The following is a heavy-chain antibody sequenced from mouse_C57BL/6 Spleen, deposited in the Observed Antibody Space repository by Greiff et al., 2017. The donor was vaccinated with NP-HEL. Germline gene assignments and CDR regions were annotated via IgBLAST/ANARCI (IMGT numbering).Heavy chain of an antibody. D-gene: IGHD4-1*01. J-gene: IGHJ2*01. Sequence: QVQLKQPGTELVKPGASVKLSCKASGYTFTSYWMHWVKQRPGQGLEWIGNINPSNGGTNYNEKFKSKATLTVDTSSSTAYMQLSSLTSEDSAVYYCARSGWDVKNYFDYWGQGTTLTVSS. CDR1: GYTFTSYW. CDR3: ARSGWDVKNYFDY. CDR2: INPSNGGT. V-gene: IGHV1-53*01.